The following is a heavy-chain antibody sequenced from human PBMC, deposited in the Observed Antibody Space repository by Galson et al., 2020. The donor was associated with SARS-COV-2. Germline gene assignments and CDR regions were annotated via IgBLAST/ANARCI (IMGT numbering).Heavy chain of an antibody. V-gene: IGHV1-8*01. Sequence: ASVKVSCKASGYTFTSYDINWLRQATGQGLEWIGWMNPNSGNTGYAQKFQGRVTMTRNNSISTAYMELSSLRSEDTAVYYCARGRGGYYGMDVWGQGTTVSVSS. J-gene: IGHJ6*02. CDR3: ARGRGGYYGMDV. CDR1: GYTFTSYD. CDR2: MNPNSGNT. D-gene: IGHD3-10*01.